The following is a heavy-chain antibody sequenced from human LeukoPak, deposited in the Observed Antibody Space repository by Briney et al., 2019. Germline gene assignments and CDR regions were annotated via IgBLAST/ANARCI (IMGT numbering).Heavy chain of an antibody. V-gene: IGHV3-23*01. Sequence: LSGGSLRLSCAASGFTFSRYWMSWVRQAPGKGLEWVSGINGGGGGGTFHADSVRGRFTISRDISKNTLYLQMSSLRAEDTAVYYCAASLPNIVVVPAAKGPFGSWGQGTLVTVSS. CDR3: AASLPNIVVVPAAKGPFGS. CDR2: INGGGGGGT. D-gene: IGHD2-2*01. J-gene: IGHJ5*02. CDR1: GFTFSRYW.